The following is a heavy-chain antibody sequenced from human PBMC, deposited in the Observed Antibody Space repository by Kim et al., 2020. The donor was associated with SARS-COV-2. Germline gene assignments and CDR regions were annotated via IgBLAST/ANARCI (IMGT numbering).Heavy chain of an antibody. CDR3: ARAIPSSSSWLLRYFDY. Sequence: VKGRFTISSDTAKNSLYLQMNSLRAEDTAVYYCARAIPSSSSWLLRYFDYWGQGTLVTVSS. D-gene: IGHD3-22*01. V-gene: IGHV3-11*01. J-gene: IGHJ4*02.